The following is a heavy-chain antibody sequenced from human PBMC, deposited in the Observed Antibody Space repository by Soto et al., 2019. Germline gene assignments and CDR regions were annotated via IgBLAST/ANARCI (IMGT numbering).Heavy chain of an antibody. Sequence: SETLSLTCTVSGGSISSSSYYWGWIRQPPGKGLEWIGSIYYSGSTYYNPSLKSRVTISVDTSKNQFSLKLSSVTATDTAVYYCARPVYCSSTSCYPDVWGQGTTVTVSS. J-gene: IGHJ6*02. V-gene: IGHV4-39*01. CDR3: ARPVYCSSTSCYPDV. CDR2: IYYSGST. CDR1: GGSISSSSYY. D-gene: IGHD2-2*01.